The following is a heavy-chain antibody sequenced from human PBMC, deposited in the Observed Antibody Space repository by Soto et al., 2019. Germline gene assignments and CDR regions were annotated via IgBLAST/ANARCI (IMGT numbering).Heavy chain of an antibody. J-gene: IGHJ4*02. CDR1: GGSFSNFC. CDR2: IGPVFGRP. D-gene: IGHD5-12*01. Sequence: ASVKVSCKASGGSFSNFCFSWGRQAPGQGLECMGGIGPVFGRPNYAQRFRGRLTITADESTSTGYMEIISLRSDDTSVYYCAREGSGYHYWGQGTQFTASS. V-gene: IGHV1-69*13. CDR3: AREGSGYHY.